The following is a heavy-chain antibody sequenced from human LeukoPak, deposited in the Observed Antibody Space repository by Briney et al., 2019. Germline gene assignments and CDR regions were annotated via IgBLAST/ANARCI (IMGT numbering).Heavy chain of an antibody. CDR2: ISYDGSNK. J-gene: IGHJ4*02. V-gene: IGHV3-30*18. Sequence: PGGSLRLSCVASGFSLSGYWMYWVRQAPGKGLEWVAVISYDGSNKFYADSVKGRSTISRDNSKNTLYLQMNSLRVEDTAVYYCAKASTSSGYYYVRVDNWGQGTLVTVSS. D-gene: IGHD3-22*01. CDR1: GFSLSGYW. CDR3: AKASTSSGYYYVRVDN.